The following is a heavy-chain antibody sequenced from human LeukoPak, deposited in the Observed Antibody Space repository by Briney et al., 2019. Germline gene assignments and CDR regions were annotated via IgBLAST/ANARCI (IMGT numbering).Heavy chain of an antibody. D-gene: IGHD3-22*01. CDR2: MNPNSGNT. J-gene: IGHJ6*03. CDR1: GYTFTSYD. Sequence: ASVKVSCKASGYTFTSYDINWVRQATGQGLEWMGWMNPNSGNTGYAQKFQGRVTITRNTSISTAYMELSSLRSEDTAVYYCARVEEGKAAMINYYYMDVWGKGTTVTVSS. V-gene: IGHV1-8*03. CDR3: ARVEEGKAAMINYYYMDV.